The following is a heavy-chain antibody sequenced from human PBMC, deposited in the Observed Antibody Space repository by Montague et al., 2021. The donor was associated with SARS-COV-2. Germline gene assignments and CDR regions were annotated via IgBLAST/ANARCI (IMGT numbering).Heavy chain of an antibody. J-gene: IGHJ4*02. CDR2: SNESGST. Sequence: SGTLSLTCAVYGGSFSTHNWSWIRQCPGKGLEWIGESNESGSTNYNPSLKSRVTISVDTYKNQFSLNLKSVTAADTAVYYCVRDGGNWYYFDYWGQGALVTVSS. V-gene: IGHV4-34*01. CDR1: GGSFSTHN. CDR3: VRDGGNWYYFDY. D-gene: IGHD3-16*01.